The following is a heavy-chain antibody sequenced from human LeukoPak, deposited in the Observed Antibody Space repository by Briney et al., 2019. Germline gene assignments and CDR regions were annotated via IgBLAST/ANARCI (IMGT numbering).Heavy chain of an antibody. CDR1: GFTFSSHW. Sequence: GGSLRLSCAASGFTFSSHWMSWVRQAPRKGLEWVANINQDESEKYYVDSVKGRFTISRDNAKNSLYLQMNSLRAEDTAVYYCARDGVMAGIYFDYWGQGTLVTVSS. J-gene: IGHJ4*02. CDR3: ARDGVMAGIYFDY. V-gene: IGHV3-7*03. D-gene: IGHD6-19*01. CDR2: INQDESEK.